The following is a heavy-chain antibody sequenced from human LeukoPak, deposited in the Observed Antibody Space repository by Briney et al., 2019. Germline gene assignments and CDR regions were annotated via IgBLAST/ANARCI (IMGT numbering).Heavy chain of an antibody. J-gene: IGHJ4*02. CDR3: ARGTPDIVVVPADIDY. CDR2: INPNSGGT. CDR1: GYTFTGYY. V-gene: IGHV1-2*02. Sequence: ASVKVSCKASGYTFTGYYMHWVRQAPGQGLEWMGWINPNSGGTNYAQNFQGRVTMTRDTSISTAYMELSRLRSDDTAVYYCARGTPDIVVVPADIDYWGQGTLVTVSS. D-gene: IGHD2-2*01.